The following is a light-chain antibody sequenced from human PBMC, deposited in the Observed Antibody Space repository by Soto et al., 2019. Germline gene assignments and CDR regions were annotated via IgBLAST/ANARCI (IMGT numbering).Light chain of an antibody. CDR1: QDISTW. CDR2: AAS. Sequence: DIQMTQSPSSVSASVGDTVTLTCRASQDISTWVAWYQQKPGKAPKLLISAASTLESGVPGRFSGSGSGTDFTLTISSLEPEDFGVYYCQHRSIWPVSFGQGTRLEI. J-gene: IGKJ5*01. CDR3: QHRSIWPVS. V-gene: IGKV1-12*01.